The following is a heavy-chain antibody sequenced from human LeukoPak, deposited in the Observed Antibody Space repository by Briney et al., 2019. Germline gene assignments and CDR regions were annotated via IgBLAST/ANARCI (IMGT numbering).Heavy chain of an antibody. CDR2: IYTSGST. J-gene: IGHJ5*02. Sequence: SQTLSLTCTVSGGSISSGSYYWSWIRQPAGKGLEWIGRIYTSGSTNYNPSLKSRVTISVDKSKNQFSLKLSSVTAADTAVYYCARERPYMITFGGVIDGWGQGTLVTVSS. CDR3: ARERPYMITFGGVIDG. D-gene: IGHD3-16*01. V-gene: IGHV4-61*02. CDR1: GGSISSGSYY.